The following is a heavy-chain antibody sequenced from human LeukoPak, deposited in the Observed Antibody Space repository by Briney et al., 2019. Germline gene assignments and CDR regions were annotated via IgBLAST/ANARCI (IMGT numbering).Heavy chain of an antibody. J-gene: IGHJ4*02. CDR1: GGSISSYH. Sequence: SETLSLTCTVSGGSISSYHWSWIRQPPGKGLECIGFIYYSGTTYYNPSLKSRVTISVDTSKNQFSLKLSSVTAADTAFYYCAREMLNGSGYFDYWGQGTLVTVSS. D-gene: IGHD3-3*01. CDR3: AREMLNGSGYFDY. V-gene: IGHV4-59*12. CDR2: IYYSGTT.